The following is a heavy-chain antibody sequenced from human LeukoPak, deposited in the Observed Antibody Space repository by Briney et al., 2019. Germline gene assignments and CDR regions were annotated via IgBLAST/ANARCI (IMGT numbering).Heavy chain of an antibody. Sequence: SETLSLTCTVSGGSISSSSYYWGWIRQPPGKGLEWIGSIYYSGSTYYNPSLKSRVTISVDTSKNQLSLKLSSVTAADTAVYYCASSLVLLWFGDLFDYWGQGTLVTVSS. CDR2: IYYSGST. CDR3: ASSLVLLWFGDLFDY. J-gene: IGHJ4*02. V-gene: IGHV4-39*01. D-gene: IGHD3-10*01. CDR1: GGSISSSSYY.